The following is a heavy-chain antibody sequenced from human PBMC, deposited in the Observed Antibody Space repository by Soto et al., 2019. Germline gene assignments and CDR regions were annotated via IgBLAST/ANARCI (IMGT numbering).Heavy chain of an antibody. CDR1: GGSISSYY. V-gene: IGHV4-59*01. CDR3: ARDVGKAMVRGREYYFDY. J-gene: IGHJ4*02. Sequence: SETLSLICTVSGGSISSYYWSWIRQPPGKGLEWIGYIYYSGSTNYNPSLKSRVTISVDTSKNQFSLKLSSVTAADTAVYYCARDVGKAMVRGREYYFDYWGQGTLVTVSS. D-gene: IGHD3-10*01. CDR2: IYYSGST.